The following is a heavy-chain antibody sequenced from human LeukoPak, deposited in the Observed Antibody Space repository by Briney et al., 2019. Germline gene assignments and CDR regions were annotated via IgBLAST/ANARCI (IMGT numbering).Heavy chain of an antibody. D-gene: IGHD1-26*01. J-gene: IGHJ6*03. CDR1: GFTFSNNW. Sequence: GGSLRLSCAASGFTFSNNWMTWVRQAPGKGLEWVATVKKDASEKYYVDSVKGRFTISRDNSKNTLYLQMNSLRAEDTAVYYCAKNRGAGSHYYYHMNVWGKGTTVTVSS. CDR3: AKNRGAGSHYYYHMNV. CDR2: VKKDASEK. V-gene: IGHV3-7*03.